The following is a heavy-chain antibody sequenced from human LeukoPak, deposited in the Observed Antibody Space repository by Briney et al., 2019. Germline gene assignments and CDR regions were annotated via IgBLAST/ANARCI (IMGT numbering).Heavy chain of an antibody. J-gene: IGHJ4*02. V-gene: IGHV4-59*08. CDR2: IYNIGSS. CDR1: DASISSYS. Sequence: SETLSLTCTVPDASISSYSWSWIRQPPGKGLEWIGYIYNIGSSDYNPSLKSRVTISADTSKNQFSLKLNSVTAADTAVYYCARHSPSKVGFDYWGQGTLVAVSS. D-gene: IGHD1-26*01. CDR3: ARHSPSKVGFDY.